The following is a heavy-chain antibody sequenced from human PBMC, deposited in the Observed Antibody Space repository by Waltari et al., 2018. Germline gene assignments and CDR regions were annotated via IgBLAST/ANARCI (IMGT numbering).Heavy chain of an antibody. J-gene: IGHJ4*02. V-gene: IGHV3-23*01. Sequence: EVQLLESGGGLVQPGGSLRLSCAASGFSFSIYGLSWVRQAPGKGMEWVSGINSRDSTNYADSVKGRFTISRDNSKNTLYLHMNSLRAEDTAVYYCAQGLWYFDYWGQGTLVTVSS. CDR1: GFSFSIYG. CDR2: INSRDST. CDR3: AQGLWYFDY. D-gene: IGHD2-21*01.